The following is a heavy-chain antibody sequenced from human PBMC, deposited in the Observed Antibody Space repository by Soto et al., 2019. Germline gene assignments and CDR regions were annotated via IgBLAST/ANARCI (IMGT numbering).Heavy chain of an antibody. D-gene: IGHD3-3*01. V-gene: IGHV4-38-2*01. J-gene: IGHJ6*02. CDR3: ARRGRRTSYYDVGSDYYYGMDV. CDR1: GYSISSGYY. CDR2: IYHSGST. Sequence: SETLSLTCAVSGYSISSGYYWGWIRHPPGKGLEWTGSIYHSGSTYYNPSLKSRVTISVDTSKNQFSLQLSSVTAADTAVYYCARRGRRTSYYDVGSDYYYGMDVWGQGTTVTVSS.